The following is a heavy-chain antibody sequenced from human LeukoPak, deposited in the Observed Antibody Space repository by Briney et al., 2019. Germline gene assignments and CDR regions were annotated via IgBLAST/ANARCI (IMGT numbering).Heavy chain of an antibody. V-gene: IGHV3-48*03. CDR1: GFTFSSYE. J-gene: IGHJ4*02. CDR3: ARDGGCTGGSCYRRFDY. D-gene: IGHD2-15*01. CDR2: ISSSGSTI. Sequence: QPGGSLRLSCAASGFTFSSYEMNWVRQAPGKGLEWVTYISSSGSTIYYADSVKGRFTISRDNAKNSLYLQMNSLRAEDTAVYYCARDGGCTGGSCYRRFDYWGQGTLVTVSS.